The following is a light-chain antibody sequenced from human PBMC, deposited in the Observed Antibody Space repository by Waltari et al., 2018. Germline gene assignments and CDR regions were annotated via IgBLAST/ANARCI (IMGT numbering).Light chain of an antibody. CDR2: GAS. Sequence: DMQMTQSPSAMSASVGARVTITCRASQDITTHLAWFQQKPGKAPKRLIYGASSLQSGVPSRFSGSGSGTEFTLTISSLQPEDFASYYCLQYFKYPVTFGGGTKVEIK. J-gene: IGKJ4*01. V-gene: IGKV1-17*03. CDR3: LQYFKYPVT. CDR1: QDITTH.